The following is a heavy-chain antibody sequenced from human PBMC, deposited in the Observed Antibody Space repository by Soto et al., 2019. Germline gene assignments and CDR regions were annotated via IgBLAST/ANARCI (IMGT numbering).Heavy chain of an antibody. D-gene: IGHD3-16*01. J-gene: IGHJ4*02. CDR3: AKYTRTEHLGES. CDR2: ISSDGGFK. CDR1: GFTFGIYA. Sequence: EDHLLESGGGLVQPGGSLRLSCAASGFTFGIYAMAWVRQAPGKGLEWVSGISSDGGFKGYIDSVRGRFTISRDNSNSRLYLQMNSLRVDDTAIYYCAKYTRTEHLGESWGQGTLVTVSS. V-gene: IGHV3-23*01.